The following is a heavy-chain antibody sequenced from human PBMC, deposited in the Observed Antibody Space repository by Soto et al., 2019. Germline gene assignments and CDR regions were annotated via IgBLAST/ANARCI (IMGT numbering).Heavy chain of an antibody. V-gene: IGHV4-30-4*01. CDR3: AIGPSGYKVEY. CDR2: IYNGVSS. D-gene: IGHD1-1*01. J-gene: IGHJ4*02. Sequence: QLQLQESGPGLVEPSQTLSLMCTVSGASVSRNYYSWGWIRQPPWRDLEWIFHIYNGVSSYSNLSINRTVILSLDTSNHQIYLTLNSVTAAGRAVYYCAIGPSGYKVEYWGQGRLVTVAS. CDR1: GASVSRNYYS.